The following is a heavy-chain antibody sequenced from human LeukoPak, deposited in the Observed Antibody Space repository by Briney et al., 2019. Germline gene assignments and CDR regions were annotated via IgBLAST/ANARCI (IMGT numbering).Heavy chain of an antibody. V-gene: IGHV4-61*02. CDR2: IYTSGST. Sequence: SETLSLTCTVSGGSISSGSYYWSWIRQPAGKGLEWIGRIYTSGSTNYNPSLKSRVTISVDTSKNQFSLKLSSVTAADTAVYYCAGLYGSGSYYWNYFDYWGQGTLVTVSS. CDR3: AGLYGSGSYYWNYFDY. D-gene: IGHD3-10*01. J-gene: IGHJ4*02. CDR1: GGSISSGSYY.